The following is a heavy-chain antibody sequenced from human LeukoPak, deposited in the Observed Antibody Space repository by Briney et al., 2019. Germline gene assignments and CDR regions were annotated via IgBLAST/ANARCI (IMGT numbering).Heavy chain of an antibody. D-gene: IGHD6-6*01. CDR1: VYSLSNYA. J-gene: IGHJ4*02. CDR2: IHDSGGIT. Sequence: GGSLRLSCAASVYSLSNYAMSWVPRAPGKGLECVSVIHDSGGITDYADSVKGQYTICRDNSKNTLYLKRSSLRAEDTAVYYCAKHIAARPSYFDYWGQGTLVTVSS. V-gene: IGHV3-23*01. CDR3: AKHIAARPSYFDY.